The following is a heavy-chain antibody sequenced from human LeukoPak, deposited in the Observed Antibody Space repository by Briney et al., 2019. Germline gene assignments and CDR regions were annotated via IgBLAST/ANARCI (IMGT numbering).Heavy chain of an antibody. CDR3: ASTTYYWN. V-gene: IGHV3-30-3*01. CDR2: ISYDGSNI. Sequence: PGRSLRLSCAASGFTFTSYAMHWVRQAPGKEPEWVAVISYDGSNIYYADSVKGRFTISRDNSKNTLYLQMNSLRAEDTAVYFCASTTYYWNWGQGTLVTVSS. J-gene: IGHJ4*02. D-gene: IGHD1-20*01. CDR1: GFTFTSYA.